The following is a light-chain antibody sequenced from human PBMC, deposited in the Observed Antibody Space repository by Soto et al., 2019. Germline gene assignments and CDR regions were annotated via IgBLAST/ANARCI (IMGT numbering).Light chain of an antibody. J-gene: IGKJ1*01. CDR2: GAS. CDR1: QGISNY. Sequence: DIRMTQSPSSLSASVGDRVTITCRARQGISNYLAWYQQKPGKVPKLMIYGASTLQSGVTPRFSGSGSGTDFTLTVSSLQPEDVATDYCQKYNIAPWTFGRGTKVEIK. CDR3: QKYNIAPWT. V-gene: IGKV1-27*01.